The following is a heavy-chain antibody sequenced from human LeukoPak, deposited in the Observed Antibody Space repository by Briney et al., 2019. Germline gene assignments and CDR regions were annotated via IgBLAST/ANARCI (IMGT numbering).Heavy chain of an antibody. Sequence: KPSETLSLTCTVSGGSISSSSYSWGWIRQPPGKGLEWIGSIYYSGSTYYNPSLKSRVTISVDTSKNQFSLKLSSVTAADTAVYYCASQPLGHIRRYYYYYGMDVWGQGTTVTVSS. CDR3: ASQPLGHIRRYYYYYGMDV. CDR2: IYYSGST. CDR1: GGSISSSSYS. V-gene: IGHV4-39*01. J-gene: IGHJ6*02.